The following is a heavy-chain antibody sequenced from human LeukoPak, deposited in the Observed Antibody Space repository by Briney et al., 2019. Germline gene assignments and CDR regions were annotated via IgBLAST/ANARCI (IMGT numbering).Heavy chain of an antibody. V-gene: IGHV1-2*02. J-gene: IGHJ4*02. D-gene: IGHD5-18*01. CDR2: INPNSGGT. Sequence: ASVTVSCKASGYTFTGYYMHWVRQAPGQGLEWMGWINPNSGGTNYAQKFQGRVTMTRDTSISTAYMELSRLRSDDTAVYYCARLDTAMGQNDYWGQGTLVTASS. CDR3: ARLDTAMGQNDY. CDR1: GYTFTGYY.